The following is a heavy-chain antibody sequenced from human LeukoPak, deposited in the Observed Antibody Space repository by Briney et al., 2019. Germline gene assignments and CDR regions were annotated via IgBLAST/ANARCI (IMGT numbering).Heavy chain of an antibody. CDR3: ARAQRGGYCSGGSCYKDWFDP. V-gene: IGHV1-3*01. Sequence: VASVKVSCKASGYTFTSYAMHGVRQAPGQRLEWMGWINAGNGNTKYSQKFQGRVTITRDTSASTAYMELSSLRSEDTAVYYCARAQRGGYCSGGSCYKDWFDPWGQGTLVTVSS. D-gene: IGHD2-15*01. CDR2: INAGNGNT. CDR1: GYTFTSYA. J-gene: IGHJ5*02.